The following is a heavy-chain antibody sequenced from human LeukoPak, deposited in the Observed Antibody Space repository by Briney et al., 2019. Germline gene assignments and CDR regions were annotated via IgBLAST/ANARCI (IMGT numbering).Heavy chain of an antibody. V-gene: IGHV4-34*01. J-gene: IGHJ4*02. D-gene: IGHD3-16*02. CDR3: ARVRMITFGGVIVPLPPLDY. Sequence: PSETLSLTCAVYGGSFSGYYWSWIRQPPGKGLEWLGEINHSGSTNYNPSLKSRVTISVDTSKNQFSLKLSSVTAADTAVYYCARVRMITFGGVIVPLPPLDYWGQGTLVTVSS. CDR1: GGSFSGYY. CDR2: INHSGST.